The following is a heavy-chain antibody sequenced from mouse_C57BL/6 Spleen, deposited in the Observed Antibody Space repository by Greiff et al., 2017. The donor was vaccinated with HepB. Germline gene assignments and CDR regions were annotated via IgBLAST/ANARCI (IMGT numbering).Heavy chain of an antibody. J-gene: IGHJ4*01. Sequence: EVQLQQSGPVLVKPGASVKMSCKASGYTFTDYYMNWVKQSHGKSLEWIGVINPYNGGTSYNQKFKGKATLTVDKSSSTAYMELNSLTSEDSAVYYCARYYYGSSSYYAMDYWGQGTSVTVSS. CDR2: INPYNGGT. D-gene: IGHD1-1*01. CDR3: ARYYYGSSSYYAMDY. CDR1: GYTFTDYY. V-gene: IGHV1-19*01.